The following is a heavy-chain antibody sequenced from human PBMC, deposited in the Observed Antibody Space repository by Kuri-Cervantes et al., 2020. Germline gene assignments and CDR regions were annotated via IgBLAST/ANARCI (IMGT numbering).Heavy chain of an antibody. Sequence: SQTLSLTCAVYGGSFSDYYWSWIRQPSGKGLEWIGEINHSGSTNYNPSLKGRVTISVDTSKNQFSLKLTSVTAADTAVYYCARQMGVDDYGDYYPIDYWGQGTLVTVSS. D-gene: IGHD4-17*01. CDR2: INHSGST. J-gene: IGHJ4*02. CDR1: GGSFSDYY. CDR3: ARQMGVDDYGDYYPIDY. V-gene: IGHV4-34*01.